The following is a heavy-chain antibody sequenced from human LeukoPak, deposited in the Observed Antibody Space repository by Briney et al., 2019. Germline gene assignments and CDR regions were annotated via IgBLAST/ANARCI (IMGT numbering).Heavy chain of an antibody. J-gene: IGHJ4*02. V-gene: IGHV3-43*02. D-gene: IGHD2-2*01. CDR1: GFTFADYA. CDR3: AKAPGFCSTTSCPGDY. CDR2: ISGYGGST. Sequence: GGSLRLSCAASGFTFADYAMPWVRQAPGKGLEWVSLISGYGGSTYYADSVKGRFTISRDNSKSSLYLQMSSLRTEDTALYYCAKAPGFCSTTSCPGDYWGQGTLVTVSS.